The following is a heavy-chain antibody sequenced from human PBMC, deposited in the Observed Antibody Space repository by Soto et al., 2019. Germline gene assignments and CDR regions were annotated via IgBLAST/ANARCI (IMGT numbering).Heavy chain of an antibody. V-gene: IGHV3-74*01. D-gene: IGHD3-10*01. J-gene: IGHJ6*01. CDR2: INSDGSRT. CDR3: ARWVRGWFGAFLNYYYGMDV. CDR1: GFTFSSYW. Sequence: GGSLRLSCAASGFTFSSYWMHWVRQAPGKWLLWVSRINSDGSRTSYADSVKGRFTISRDNAKNTLYLQMNSLRAEDTAVYYCARWVRGWFGAFLNYYYGMDVGGRWTTVKVSS.